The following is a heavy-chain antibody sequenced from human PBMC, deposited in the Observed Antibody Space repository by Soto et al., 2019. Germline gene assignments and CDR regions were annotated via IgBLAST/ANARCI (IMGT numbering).Heavy chain of an antibody. D-gene: IGHD3-9*01. J-gene: IGHJ1*01. CDR1: GGSISSSSDY. Sequence: PPENLSLTCAVSGGSISSSSDYWGWIRQPPGKGLEWIGSIYYSGSTYCKPSLKSRVSISVDTSKNQFSLKLSSVTAADTALYYCARNDRDDTLTGSRYFQHWGQGTLVTVSS. CDR3: ARNDRDDTLTGSRYFQH. V-gene: IGHV4-39*01. CDR2: IYYSGST.